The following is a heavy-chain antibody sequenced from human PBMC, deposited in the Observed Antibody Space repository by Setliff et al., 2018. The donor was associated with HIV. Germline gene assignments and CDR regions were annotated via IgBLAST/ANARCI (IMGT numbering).Heavy chain of an antibody. Sequence: SETLSLTCSVSGGSISSYYWTWIRQPAGKGLEWIGRVYTSGSSNYNPSLKSRVTMSIDTSKNQFSLKLNSVTAADTAVYYCARGFRADGYKPYFDYWGQGTRVTVSS. CDR3: ARGFRADGYKPYFDY. CDR1: GGSISSYY. J-gene: IGHJ4*02. V-gene: IGHV4-4*07. D-gene: IGHD5-12*01. CDR2: VYTSGSS.